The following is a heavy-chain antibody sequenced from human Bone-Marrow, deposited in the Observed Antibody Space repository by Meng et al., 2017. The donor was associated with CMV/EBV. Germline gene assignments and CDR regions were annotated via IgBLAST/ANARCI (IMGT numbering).Heavy chain of an antibody. D-gene: IGHD1-26*01. CDR1: GGSTSSSSYY. CDR2: IYYSGST. V-gene: IGHV4-39*07. J-gene: IGHJ6*02. Sequence: ESLKISCTVSGGSTSSSSYYWGWIRQPPGKGLEWIGSIYYSGSTYYNPSLKSRVTISVDTSKNQFSLKLSSVTAADTAVYYCARDSTRQADYYGMDVWGQGTTVTVSS. CDR3: ARDSTRQADYYGMDV.